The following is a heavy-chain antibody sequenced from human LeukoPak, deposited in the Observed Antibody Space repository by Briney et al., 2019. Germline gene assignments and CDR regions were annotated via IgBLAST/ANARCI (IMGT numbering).Heavy chain of an antibody. CDR2: IFTSGAT. D-gene: IGHD5-12*01. J-gene: IGHJ4*02. CDR1: GDSIRSYH. CDR3: ARDGFYYFEF. Sequence: PSETLSLTCTVSGDSIRSYHWNWIRQPAGKGLEWIGRIFTSGATNYNPSLKSRVTMSFDTSTNQISLRLSSVTAADTAVYYCARDGFYYFEFWGREPRSPSPQ. V-gene: IGHV4-4*07.